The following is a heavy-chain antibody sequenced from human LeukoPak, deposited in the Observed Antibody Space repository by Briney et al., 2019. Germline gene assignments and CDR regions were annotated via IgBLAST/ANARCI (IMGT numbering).Heavy chain of an antibody. CDR3: ARAPYSGSPRGGDWFDP. J-gene: IGHJ5*02. CDR1: VGSFRGYY. CDR2: INHSGSN. V-gene: IGHV4-34*01. D-gene: IGHD1-26*01. Sequence: PETLSLTCAVSVGSFRGYYWSSIRHPPGKGLEWVWEINHSGSNNYNPSLKTRVTISVDTSKNQFSLKLSSVTAADTAVYYCARAPYSGSPRGGDWFDPWGQGTLVTVSS.